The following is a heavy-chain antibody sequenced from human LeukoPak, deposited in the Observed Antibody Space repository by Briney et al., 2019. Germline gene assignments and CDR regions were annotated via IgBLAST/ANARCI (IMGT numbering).Heavy chain of an antibody. CDR2: INHSGST. CDR3: ARGWKYFDWLTSYNWSDP. Sequence: PSETLSLTCAVYGGSFSGYYWSWIRQPPGKGLEWIGEINHSGSTNYDPSLKSRVTISVDTSKNQFSLKLSSVTAADTAVYYCARGWKYFDWLTSYNWSDPWGQGTLVTVSS. D-gene: IGHD3-9*01. V-gene: IGHV4-34*01. CDR1: GGSFSGYY. J-gene: IGHJ5*02.